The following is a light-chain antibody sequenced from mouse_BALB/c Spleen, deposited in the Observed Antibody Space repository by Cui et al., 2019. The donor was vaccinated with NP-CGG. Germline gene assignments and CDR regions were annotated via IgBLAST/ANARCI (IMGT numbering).Light chain of an antibody. V-gene: IGLV1*01. Sequence: AVVTPESALTTSPGVTVIVTCGSRTGAVTTSNYANWIQEKPDHLFAGLIGGTNNRAPGVPARCSGSLIGDKAVLTNTGAQTEDEAIYFCALWYSNHWVFGGGTKLTVL. CDR2: GTN. CDR3: ALWYSNHWV. CDR1: TGAVTTSNY. J-gene: IGLJ1*01.